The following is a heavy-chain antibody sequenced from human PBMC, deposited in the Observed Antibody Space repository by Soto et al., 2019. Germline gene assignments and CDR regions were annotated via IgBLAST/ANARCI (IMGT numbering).Heavy chain of an antibody. V-gene: IGHV3-23*01. CDR1: GVSFSNYA. D-gene: IGHD1-26*01. CDR3: GKRITGGRNYVGNAMDV. Sequence: EVQLLESGGTLVQVGGSLRLSCVASGVSFSNYAVTWFRQAPGKGLEWVSAISGSGAGTYYADSLKGRFTISRDNYKNTVHLQMISLRVEATAGYHCGKRITGGRNYVGNAMDVWGQGTTVIVS. J-gene: IGHJ6*02. CDR2: ISGSGAGT.